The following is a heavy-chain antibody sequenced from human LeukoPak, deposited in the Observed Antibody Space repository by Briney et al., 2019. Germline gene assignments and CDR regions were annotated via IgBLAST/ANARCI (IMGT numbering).Heavy chain of an antibody. D-gene: IGHD6-13*01. CDR3: ARASQGGSSWYVGGYYYYGMDV. CDR1: GYTFTGYY. CDR2: INPNSGGT. V-gene: IGHV1-2*04. Sequence: ASVKVSCKASGYTFTGYYMHWVRQAPGQGLEWMGWINPNSGGTNYAQKFQGWVTMTRDTSISTAYMELSRLRSDDTAVYYCARASQGGSSWYVGGYYYYGMDVWGQGTTVTVSS. J-gene: IGHJ6*02.